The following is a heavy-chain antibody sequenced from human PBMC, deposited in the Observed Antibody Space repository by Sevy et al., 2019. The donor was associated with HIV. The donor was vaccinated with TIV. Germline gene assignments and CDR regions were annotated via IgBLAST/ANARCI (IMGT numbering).Heavy chain of an antibody. D-gene: IGHD4-17*01. J-gene: IGHJ4*02. CDR3: ARDLPPSATTVAHFDY. CDR2: ITSRDGDK. CDR1: GFLFSSYE. Sequence: GGSLRLSCTTSGFLFSSYEMNWVRQAPGKGLEWVSSITSRDGDKYYSDSVKGRFTISRDNAKNSLFLQMNSLSAEDTAVYYCARDLPPSATTVAHFDYWGQGTLVTVSS. V-gene: IGHV3-48*03.